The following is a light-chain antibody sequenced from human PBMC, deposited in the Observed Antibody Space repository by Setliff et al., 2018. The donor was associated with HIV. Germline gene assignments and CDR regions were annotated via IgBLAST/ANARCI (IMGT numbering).Light chain of an antibody. CDR1: SSDVGGYNY. V-gene: IGLV2-14*03. CDR2: DVR. CDR3: SSYVNINTLV. J-gene: IGLJ1*01. Sequence: QSALTQPASVSGSPGQSITISCTGTSSDVGGYNYVSWYKQHPGKAPKVMIYDVRKRPSGVSNRFSGSKSGNTASLTISGLQAEDEAAYYCSSYVNINTLVFGTGTKVTVL.